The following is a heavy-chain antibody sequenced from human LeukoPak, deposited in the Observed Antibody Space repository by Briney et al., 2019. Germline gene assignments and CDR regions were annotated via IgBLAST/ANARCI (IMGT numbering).Heavy chain of an antibody. Sequence: GGSLRLSCAASGFTFSSYAMHWVRQAPGKGLEWVAVISYDGSNKYYADSVKGRFTISRDNSKNTLYLQMNSLRPEDTAVYYCARGIYSSSWYVDYWGQGTLVTVSS. CDR3: ARGIYSSSWYVDY. CDR1: GFTFSSYA. J-gene: IGHJ4*02. CDR2: ISYDGSNK. V-gene: IGHV3-30-3*01. D-gene: IGHD6-13*01.